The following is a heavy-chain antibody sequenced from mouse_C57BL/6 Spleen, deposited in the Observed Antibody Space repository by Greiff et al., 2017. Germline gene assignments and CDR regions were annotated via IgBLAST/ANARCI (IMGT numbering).Heavy chain of an antibody. CDR3: ARSGILRYQAWFAY. CDR1: GYTFTDYY. Sequence: EVQLQQSGPELVKPGASVKISCKASGYTFTDYYMNWVKQSHGKSLEWIGDINPNNGGTSYNQKFKGKATLTVDKSSSTAYMELRSLTSEDSAVYYCARSGILRYQAWFAYWGQGTLVTVSA. V-gene: IGHV1-26*01. J-gene: IGHJ3*01. CDR2: INPNNGGT. D-gene: IGHD1-1*01.